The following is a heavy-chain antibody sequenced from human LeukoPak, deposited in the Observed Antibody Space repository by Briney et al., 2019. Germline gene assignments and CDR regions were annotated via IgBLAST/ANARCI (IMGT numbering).Heavy chain of an antibody. V-gene: IGHV3-23*01. CDR3: AKNVLRYFDWWDY. CDR1: GFTFSSYA. D-gene: IGHD3-9*01. Sequence: PGGSLRLSCAASGFTFSSYATSWVRQAPGKGLEWVSAISGSGGSTYYADSVKGRFTISRDNSKNTLYLQMNSLRAEDTAVYYCAKNVLRYFDWWDYWGQGTLVTVSS. J-gene: IGHJ4*02. CDR2: ISGSGGST.